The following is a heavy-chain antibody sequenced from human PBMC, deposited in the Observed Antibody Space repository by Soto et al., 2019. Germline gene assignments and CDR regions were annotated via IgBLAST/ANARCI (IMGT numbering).Heavy chain of an antibody. CDR3: ARENDIVVVPDAISAFDI. CDR1: GYTFTSYA. J-gene: IGHJ3*02. V-gene: IGHV1-3*01. CDR2: INAGNGNT. Sequence: QVQLVQSGAEVKKPGASVKVSCKASGYTFTSYAMHWVRQAPGQRLEWMGWINAGNGNTKYSQKFKGRVTITRDTSASTPYMELSSLRSEDTAVYYCARENDIVVVPDAISAFDIWGQGTMVTVSS. D-gene: IGHD2-2*01.